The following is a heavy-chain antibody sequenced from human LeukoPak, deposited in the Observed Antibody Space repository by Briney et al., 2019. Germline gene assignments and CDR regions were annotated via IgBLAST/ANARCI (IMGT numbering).Heavy chain of an antibody. CDR3: ARLWVVPAARVGNWFDP. CDR1: GGSLSSFY. CDR2: IDYSGTT. D-gene: IGHD2-2*01. Sequence: SETLSLTCTIPGGSLSSFYWSWIRQPPGKGLEWVGSIDYSGTTYYNPSLKSRVTISVDTSSNQFSLKLSSVTATDTAVYYCARLWVVPAARVGNWFDPWGQGTLVTVSS. V-gene: IGHV4-59*05. J-gene: IGHJ5*02.